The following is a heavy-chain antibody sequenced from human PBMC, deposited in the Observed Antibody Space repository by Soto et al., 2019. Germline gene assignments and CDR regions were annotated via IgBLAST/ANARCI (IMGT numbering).Heavy chain of an antibody. J-gene: IGHJ6*02. Sequence: QVQLVESGGGVVQPGRSLRLSCAASGFNFNNYGMHWVRQAPGKGLEWVAVIWNDGNGYYYANVVKGRFTISRDNSKNKLNLKMSTVRAEDTAVYYCARQQISRPTRGAAAARGGMAVGVQGTTVTVSS. D-gene: IGHD6-13*01. CDR3: ARQQISRPTRGAAAARGGMAV. CDR2: IWNDGNGY. CDR1: GFNFNNYG. V-gene: IGHV3-33*01.